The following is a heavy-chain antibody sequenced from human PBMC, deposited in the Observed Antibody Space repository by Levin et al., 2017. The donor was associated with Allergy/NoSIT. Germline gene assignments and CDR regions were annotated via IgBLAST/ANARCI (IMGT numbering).Heavy chain of an antibody. CDR3: ANHISSIDY. V-gene: IGHV3-30*18. D-gene: IGHD2-2*01. CDR2: ISYDGSNK. CDR1: GFTFSSYG. Sequence: GGSLRLSCAASGFTFSSYGMHWVRQAPGKGLEWVAVISYDGSNKYYADSVKGRFTISRDNSKNTLYLQMNSLRAEDTAVYYCANHISSIDYWGQGTLVTVSS. J-gene: IGHJ4*02.